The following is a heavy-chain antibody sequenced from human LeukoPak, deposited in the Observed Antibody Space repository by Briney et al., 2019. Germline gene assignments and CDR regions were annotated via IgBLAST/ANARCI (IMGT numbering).Heavy chain of an antibody. CDR2: IKQDGSDK. CDR1: GFTFSTYW. CDR3: ARVLPVASMDY. D-gene: IGHD2-2*01. V-gene: IGHV3-7*01. Sequence: GGSLRLSCAASGFTFSTYWMSWVRQAPGKGLEWVANIKQDGSDKFYVDSVKGRFTISRDNAKNSMYLQMNSLRAEDTAVYYCARVLPVASMDYWGQGTLVTVSS. J-gene: IGHJ4*02.